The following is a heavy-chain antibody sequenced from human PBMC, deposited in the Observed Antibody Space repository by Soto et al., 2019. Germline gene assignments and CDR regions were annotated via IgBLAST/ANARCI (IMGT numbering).Heavy chain of an antibody. CDR3: ARGGGYYDSDAFDI. J-gene: IGHJ3*02. Sequence: PSETLSLTCTVSGGSISSGGYYWSWIRQHPGKGLEWIGYIYYSGSTYYNPSLKSRVTISVDTSKNQFSLKLSSVTAADTAVYYCARGGGYYDSDAFDIWGQGTMVTVSS. D-gene: IGHD3-22*01. CDR2: IYYSGST. CDR1: GGSISSGGYY. V-gene: IGHV4-31*03.